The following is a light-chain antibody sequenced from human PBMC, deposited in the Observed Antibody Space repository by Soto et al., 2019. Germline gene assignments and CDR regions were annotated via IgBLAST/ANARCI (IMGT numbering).Light chain of an antibody. CDR2: AAS. Sequence: AIRLTQSQSSLSASTPQRVSIXCRTSQGLSSYLAWYQQKPGKAPKLLIYAASTLQSGVPSRFSGSGSGTDFTLTISSLQPDDFATYYCQQYNSYSPLTFGGGTKVDIK. J-gene: IGKJ4*01. V-gene: IGKV1-8*01. CDR3: QQYNSYSPLT. CDR1: QGLSSY.